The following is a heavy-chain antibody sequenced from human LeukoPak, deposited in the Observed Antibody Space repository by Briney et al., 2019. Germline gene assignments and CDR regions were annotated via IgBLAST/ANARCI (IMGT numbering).Heavy chain of an antibody. V-gene: IGHV3-48*04. J-gene: IGHJ5*02. CDR1: GFTVTKYS. CDR3: ARDVGTSSNWYDP. CDR2: ISSSGSTI. Sequence: GGSLRLSCAASGFTVTKYSMNWVRQAPGKGLEWVSYISSSGSTICYADSVRGRFTISRDNTKNSLFLQMNSLRAEDTAIYYCARDVGTSSNWYDPWGQGTLVTVSS. D-gene: IGHD6-6*01.